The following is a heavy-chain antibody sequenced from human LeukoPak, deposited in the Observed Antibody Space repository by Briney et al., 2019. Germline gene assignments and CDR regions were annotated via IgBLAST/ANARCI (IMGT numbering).Heavy chain of an antibody. CDR2: INHSGST. J-gene: IGHJ5*02. CDR1: GGSFSGYY. Sequence: SETLSLTCAVYGGSFSGYYWSWIRQPPGKGLEWIGEINHSGSTNYNPSLKSRVTISVDTSKNQFSLKLSSVTAADTAVYYCARASRDRGIAVAGPTRAWGQGTLVTVSS. CDR3: ARASRDRGIAVAGPTRA. D-gene: IGHD6-19*01. V-gene: IGHV4-34*01.